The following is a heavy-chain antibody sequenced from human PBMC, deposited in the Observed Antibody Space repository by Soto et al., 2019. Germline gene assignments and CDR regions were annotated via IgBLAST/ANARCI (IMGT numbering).Heavy chain of an antibody. V-gene: IGHV3-21*01. Sequence: EVQLVESGGGLVKPGGSLRLSCAASGFSFSSYSMNWVRQAPGKGLEWVSSISSSSSYIYYADSVKGRFTISRDNAKNSLYLQMNSLRAEDTAVYYCARDTYFYGSGSYGPWGQGTLVTVSS. CDR2: ISSSSSYI. CDR3: ARDTYFYGSGSYGP. CDR1: GFSFSSYS. J-gene: IGHJ5*02. D-gene: IGHD3-10*01.